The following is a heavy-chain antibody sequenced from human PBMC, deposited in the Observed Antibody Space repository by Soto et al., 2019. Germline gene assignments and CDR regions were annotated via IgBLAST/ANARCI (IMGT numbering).Heavy chain of an antibody. J-gene: IGHJ4*02. CDR1: GGTFSSYT. V-gene: IGHV1-69*08. D-gene: IGHD2-2*01. CDR3: ARAVAHGLPAAASFDY. Sequence: QVQLVQSGAEVKKPGSSVKVSCKASGGTFSSYTISWVRQAPGQGLEWMGRIIPIRGTANYAQKLQGRVTSTADKSTSTADMGLSGLRPGDTAGYYCARAVAHGLPAAASFDYRGQGTLVTVSS. CDR2: IIPIRGTA.